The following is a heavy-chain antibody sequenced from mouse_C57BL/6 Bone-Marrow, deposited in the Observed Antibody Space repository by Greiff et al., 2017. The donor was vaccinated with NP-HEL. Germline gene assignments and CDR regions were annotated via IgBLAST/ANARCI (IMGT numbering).Heavy chain of an antibody. V-gene: IGHV1-55*01. CDR2: IYPGSGST. Sequence: QVQLQQPGAELVKPGASVKMSCKASGYTFTSYWITWVKQRPGQGLEWIGDIYPGSGSTNYNEKFKSKATLTVDTSSSTTYMQLSSLTSEDSAVYYCARSMIYYAMDYWGQGTSVTVSS. CDR3: ARSMIYYAMDY. J-gene: IGHJ4*01. CDR1: GYTFTSYW. D-gene: IGHD2-3*01.